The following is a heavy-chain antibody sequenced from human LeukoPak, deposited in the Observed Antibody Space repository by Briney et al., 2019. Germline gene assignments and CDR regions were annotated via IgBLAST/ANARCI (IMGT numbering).Heavy chain of an antibody. V-gene: IGHV4-4*07. D-gene: IGHD5-12*01. CDR3: ARGGAMATIEGFDY. CDR1: GGSISSYY. CDR2: IYTSGST. J-gene: IGHJ4*02. Sequence: PSETLSLTCTVSGGSISSYYWSWIRQPAGKGLEWIGRIYTSGSTNYNPSLKSRVTMSVDTSKNQFSLKLSSVTAADTAVYYCARGGAMATIEGFDYWGQGTLVTVSS.